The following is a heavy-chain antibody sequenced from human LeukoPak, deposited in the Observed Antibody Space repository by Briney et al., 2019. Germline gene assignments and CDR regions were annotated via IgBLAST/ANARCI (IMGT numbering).Heavy chain of an antibody. Sequence: SVKVSCKAFGGTFSNYAITWVRQAPGQGLEWMGRIIPIFGTANYAQKFQGRVTITTDESTSTDYMELSSLRSEDTAVYYCARGDVYGYNWFDSWGQGTLVTVSS. V-gene: IGHV1-69*05. J-gene: IGHJ5*01. CDR2: IIPIFGTA. CDR3: ARGDVYGYNWFDS. CDR1: GGTFSNYA. D-gene: IGHD5-24*01.